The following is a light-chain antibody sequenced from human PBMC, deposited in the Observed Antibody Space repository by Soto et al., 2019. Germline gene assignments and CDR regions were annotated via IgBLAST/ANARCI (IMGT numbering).Light chain of an antibody. J-gene: IGLJ1*01. V-gene: IGLV2-8*01. Sequence: QSALTQPPSASGSPGQSVTISCTGTTSDVGGYNYVSWYQQHPGKAPKLLVYDVDKRPSGVPNRFFGSKSGNTASLTVSGLQAEDEADYFCMSYAGMYTYVFGTGTKLTVL. CDR3: MSYAGMYTYV. CDR1: TSDVGGYNY. CDR2: DVD.